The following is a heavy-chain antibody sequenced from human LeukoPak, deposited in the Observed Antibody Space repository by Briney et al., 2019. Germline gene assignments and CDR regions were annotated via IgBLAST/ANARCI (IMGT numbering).Heavy chain of an antibody. CDR3: SREGASGTYHKFDY. V-gene: IGHV3-43*01. D-gene: IGHD3-10*01. Sequence: GRSLRFSCAASGFTFDNYTMHWVRQTPGKGLEWVSLISWDGGSTYYADSVRGRFTISRDNDKNSLFLQMNSLRTEDTALYYCSREGASGTYHKFDYWGQGTLVTVSS. CDR2: ISWDGGST. J-gene: IGHJ4*02. CDR1: GFTFDNYT.